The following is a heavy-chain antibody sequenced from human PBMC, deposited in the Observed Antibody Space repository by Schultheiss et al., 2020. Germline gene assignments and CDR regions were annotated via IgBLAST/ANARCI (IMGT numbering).Heavy chain of an antibody. Sequence: GGSLRLSCAASGFTFSSYSMHWVRQAPGKGLEWVAVISYDGSNKYYADSVKGRFTISRDNSKNTLYLQMNSLRAEDTAVYYCAKGTRAPYDFWSGYYTDYYYYGMDVWGQGTTVTVAS. V-gene: IGHV3-30*18. CDR3: AKGTRAPYDFWSGYYTDYYYYGMDV. CDR2: ISYDGSNK. D-gene: IGHD3-3*01. CDR1: GFTFSSYS. J-gene: IGHJ6*02.